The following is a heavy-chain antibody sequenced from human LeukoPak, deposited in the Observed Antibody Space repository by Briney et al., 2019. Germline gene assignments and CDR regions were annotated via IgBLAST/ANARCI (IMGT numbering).Heavy chain of an antibody. Sequence: SETLSLTCAVYGGSFSGYYWSWIRQPPGKGLEWIGEINHSGSTNYNPSLKSRVTISVDTSKNQFSLKLNSVTATNTAVYYCARHYGPWGQGTLVTVSS. CDR1: GGSFSGYY. J-gene: IGHJ4*02. CDR3: ARHYGP. D-gene: IGHD3-16*01. CDR2: INHSGST. V-gene: IGHV4-34*01.